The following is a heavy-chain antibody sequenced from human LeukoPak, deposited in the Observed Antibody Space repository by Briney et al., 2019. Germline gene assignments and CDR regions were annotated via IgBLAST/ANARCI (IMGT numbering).Heavy chain of an antibody. V-gene: IGHV3-43D*03. CDR3: AKDMRAVDTAMVFDY. D-gene: IGHD5-18*01. Sequence: PGGSLTLSCAASGFTFDDYAMHWVRQAPGKGLEWVSLISWDGGSTYYADSVKGRFTISRDNAKNSLYLQMNSLRAEDTALYYCAKDMRAVDTAMVFDYWGQGTLVTVSS. CDR1: GFTFDDYA. CDR2: ISWDGGST. J-gene: IGHJ4*02.